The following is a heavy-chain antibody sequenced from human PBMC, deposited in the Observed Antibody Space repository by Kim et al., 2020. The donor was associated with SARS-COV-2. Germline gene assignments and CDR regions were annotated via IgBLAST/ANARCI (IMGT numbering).Heavy chain of an antibody. D-gene: IGHD6-13*01. J-gene: IGHJ6*01. Sequence: GGSLRLSCAASGFTFSSYAMHWVRQAPGKGLEWVAVISYDGSNKYYVDSVKGRFTISRDNSKNTLYLQMNSLRAEDTAVYYCAREGDGAAVGTIYYYYYG. CDR3: AREGDGAAVGTIYYYYYG. CDR1: GFTFSSYA. V-gene: IGHV3-30*04. CDR2: ISYDGSNK.